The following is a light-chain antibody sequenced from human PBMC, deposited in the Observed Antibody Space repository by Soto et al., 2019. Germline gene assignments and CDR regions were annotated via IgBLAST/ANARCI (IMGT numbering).Light chain of an antibody. CDR3: QQYGTYPPWT. Sequence: EIVLTQSPGTLSLSPGERATLSCRASQTVSSSYLAWYQQKPGQPPRLLIYGASSKATGIPDRFSGSGSGTDFTLTVSRLEPEDFAVYYCQQYGTYPPWTFGQGTKVEIK. CDR1: QTVSSSY. J-gene: IGKJ1*01. V-gene: IGKV3-20*01. CDR2: GAS.